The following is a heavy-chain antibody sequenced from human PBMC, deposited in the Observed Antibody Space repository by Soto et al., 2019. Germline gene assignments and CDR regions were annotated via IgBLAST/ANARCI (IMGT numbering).Heavy chain of an antibody. V-gene: IGHV3-33*01. D-gene: IGHD6-19*01. J-gene: IGHJ4*02. CDR2: IWYDGSNK. CDR3: GRGSAGPIAVAAALVGY. CDR1: GFTFSSYG. Sequence: QVQLVESGGGVVQPGRSLRLSCAASGFTFSSYGMHWVRQAPGKGLEWVAVIWYDGSNKYYADSVKGRFTISRDNSKNTLYLQMNSLRAEDTALYYCGRGSAGPIAVAAALVGYWGQGTLVTVSS.